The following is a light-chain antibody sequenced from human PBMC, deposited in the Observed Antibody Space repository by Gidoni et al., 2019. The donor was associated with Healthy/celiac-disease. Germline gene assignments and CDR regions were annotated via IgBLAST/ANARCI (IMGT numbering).Light chain of an antibody. J-gene: IGKJ4*01. Sequence: EIVLTQSPATLSLSPGERATLSCRASLSVSRYLAWYHHKQGQAPKLLISAASNRATGSPARFSGSGSGTAFTLTISSLEHEDVAVYYCQQRSNWPPLTFGGGTKVEIK. CDR3: QQRSNWPPLT. V-gene: IGKV3-11*01. CDR1: LSVSRY. CDR2: AAS.